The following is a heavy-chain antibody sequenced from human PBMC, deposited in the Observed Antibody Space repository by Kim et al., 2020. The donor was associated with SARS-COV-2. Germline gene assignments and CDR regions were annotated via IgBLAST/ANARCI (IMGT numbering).Heavy chain of an antibody. J-gene: IGHJ3*02. V-gene: IGHV3-13*01. Sequence: YPGSVKGRFTISRENAKNSLYLQMNSLRAGDTAVYYCARGHGGGGDAFDIWGQGTMVTVSS. CDR3: ARGHGGGGDAFDI. D-gene: IGHD2-15*01.